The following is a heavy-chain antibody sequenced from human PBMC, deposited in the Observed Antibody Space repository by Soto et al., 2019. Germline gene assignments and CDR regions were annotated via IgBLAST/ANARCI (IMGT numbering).Heavy chain of an antibody. V-gene: IGHV3-9*01. CDR1: GFSFEDYD. CDR2: ISSNSGAM. D-gene: IGHD2-2*01. J-gene: IGHJ4*02. CDR3: VKGTFSSSKVIFDY. Sequence: ESGGGLAQPGRSLRLSCVASGFSFEDYDMHWVRQVPGKGLEWVSSISSNSGAMKYADSVKGRFSLSRDNAKNSMYLEMNSLRVEDTAFYFCVKGTFSSSKVIFDYWGQGTLVTVSS.